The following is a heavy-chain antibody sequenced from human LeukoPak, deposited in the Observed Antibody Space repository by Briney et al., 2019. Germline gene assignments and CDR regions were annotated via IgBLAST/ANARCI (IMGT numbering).Heavy chain of an antibody. D-gene: IGHD6-19*01. V-gene: IGHV4-30-4*01. CDR3: ALSIGYSSGWYGPNFDY. CDR1: GGSISSGDYY. J-gene: IGHJ4*02. Sequence: PSETPSLTCTVSGGSISSGDYYWSWIRQPPGKGLEWIGYIYYSGSTYYNPSLKSRVTISVDTSKNQFSLKLSSVTAADTAVYYCALSIGYSSGWYGPNFDYWGQGTLVTVSS. CDR2: IYYSGST.